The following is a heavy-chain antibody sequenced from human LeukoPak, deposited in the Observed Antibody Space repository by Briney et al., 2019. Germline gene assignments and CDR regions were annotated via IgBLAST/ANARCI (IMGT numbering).Heavy chain of an antibody. Sequence: PYYPFSLKGRFTISRENAKNSLYLQMNSLRAGDTAVYYCARGDYDILTGHGGFKYYGMDVWGKGTTVTVSS. CDR2: P. V-gene: IGHV3-13*05. CDR3: ARGDYDILTGHGGFKYYGMDV. J-gene: IGHJ6*04. D-gene: IGHD3-9*01.